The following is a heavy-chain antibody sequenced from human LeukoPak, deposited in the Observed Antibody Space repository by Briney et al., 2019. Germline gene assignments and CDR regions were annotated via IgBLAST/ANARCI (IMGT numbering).Heavy chain of an antibody. V-gene: IGHV4-4*07. J-gene: IGHJ4*02. CDR1: GGSISSYY. CDR2: IYTSGST. D-gene: IGHD1-26*01. Sequence: PSETLFLTCTVSGGSISSYYWSWIRQPAGKGLEWIGRIYTSGSTNYNASLKRRVSMSVDTSKNQFSLKLSSVTAADTAVFYCARENSGSYREFDYWGQGTLVTVSS. CDR3: ARENSGSYREFDY.